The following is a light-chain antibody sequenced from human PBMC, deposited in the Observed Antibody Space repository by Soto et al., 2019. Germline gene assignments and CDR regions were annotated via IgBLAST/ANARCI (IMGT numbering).Light chain of an antibody. J-gene: IGKJ1*01. CDR2: KAS. CDR1: QRISSW. CDR3: HQYVNYPWT. Sequence: DIRMTQSPSTLSASVGDRVTITCRANQRISSWLAWYQLKPGNAPRLLIYKASTLESGVPSRFSGSGSGTEFTLNVSSLQHDDFATYCCHQYVNYPWTFGQGTNVEIQ. V-gene: IGKV1-5*03.